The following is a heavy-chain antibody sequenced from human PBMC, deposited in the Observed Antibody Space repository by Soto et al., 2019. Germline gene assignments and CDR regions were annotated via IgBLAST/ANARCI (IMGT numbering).Heavy chain of an antibody. CDR1: GYAFTTYG. CDR2: ISAHNGNT. Sequence: QVHLVQSGAEVKKPGASVKVSCKGSGYAFTTYGITWVRQAPGQGLEWMGWISAHNGNTNYAPKLQGRVTVTRDTSTSTAYMELRSLRSDYTAVYYCARGRYGDYWGQGALVTVSS. J-gene: IGHJ4*02. CDR3: ARGRYGDY. D-gene: IGHD1-1*01. V-gene: IGHV1-18*01.